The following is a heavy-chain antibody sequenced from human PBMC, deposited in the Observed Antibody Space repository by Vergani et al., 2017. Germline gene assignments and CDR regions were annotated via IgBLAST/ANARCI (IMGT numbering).Heavy chain of an antibody. J-gene: IGHJ1*01. D-gene: IGHD6-19*01. Sequence: QLQLQESGPGLVKPSETLVLTCAVSGGSISSSTNYWGWIRQPPGKGLEWIGSRYYRGNSYYNPSLRSRVTISLDASKNQLSLKLNSVTAADTAVYYCAGXLRTGIPVAGDVQRWGRGSVVAVS. CDR2: RYYRGNS. CDR1: GGSISSSTNY. V-gene: IGHV4-39*01. CDR3: AGXLRTGIPVAGDVQR.